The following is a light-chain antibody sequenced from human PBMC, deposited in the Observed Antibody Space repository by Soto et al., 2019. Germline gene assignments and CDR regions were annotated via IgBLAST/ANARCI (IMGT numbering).Light chain of an antibody. Sequence: QSALTQPASMSGSPGQSITISCTGTSSDIGTYNYVSWYQQHPDKVPKLMIYEVSNRPSGVSNRFSGSKSGNAASLTISGLQAEDDADYYCSSYTSSSTFLLFGGGTKLTVL. CDR3: SSYTSSSTFLL. J-gene: IGLJ2*01. CDR1: SSDIGTYNY. V-gene: IGLV2-14*01. CDR2: EVS.